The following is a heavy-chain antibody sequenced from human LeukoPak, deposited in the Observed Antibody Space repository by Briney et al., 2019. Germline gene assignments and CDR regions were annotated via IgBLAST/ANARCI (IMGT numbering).Heavy chain of an antibody. CDR2: INPSGGST. CDR3: AIQSTFGRRDWFDP. V-gene: IGHV1-46*01. Sequence: ASVKVSCKASGYTFTSYYMHWVRQAPGQGLEWMGIINPSGGSTSYAQKFQGRVTMTRDMSTSTVYMEPSSLRSEDTAVYYCAIQSTFGRRDWFDPWGQGTLVTVSS. J-gene: IGHJ5*02. CDR1: GYTFTSYY. D-gene: IGHD3-16*01.